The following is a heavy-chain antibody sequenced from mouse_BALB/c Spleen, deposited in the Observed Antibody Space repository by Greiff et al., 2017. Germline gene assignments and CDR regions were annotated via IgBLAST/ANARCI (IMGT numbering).Heavy chain of an antibody. CDR2: ISSGGGST. V-gene: IGHV5-6*02. Sequence: EVMLVESGGDLVKPGGSLKLSCAASGFTFSSYGMSWVRQTPDKRLEWVATISSGGGSTYYPDTVKGRFTISRDNAKNTLYLQMSSLKSEDTAMYYCARRGTGTPFAYWGQGTLVTVSA. CDR3: ARRGTGTPFAY. D-gene: IGHD4-1*01. J-gene: IGHJ3*01. CDR1: GFTFSSYG.